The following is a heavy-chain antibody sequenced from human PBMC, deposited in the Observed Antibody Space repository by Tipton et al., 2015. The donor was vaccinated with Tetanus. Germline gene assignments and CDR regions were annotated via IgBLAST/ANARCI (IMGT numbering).Heavy chain of an antibody. D-gene: IGHD1-26*01. CDR1: GFTFNSYA. CDR2: ISAGGAST. CDR3: AKGGWSYWFDP. Sequence: SLRLSCAASGFTFNSYAMSWVRQAPGKGLEWVSSISAGGASTYYADSVRGRFTFSRDNSRNTLYLQMNSLRAEDTAMYYCAKGGWSYWFDPWGQGTLVTVSS. J-gene: IGHJ5*02. V-gene: IGHV3-23*01.